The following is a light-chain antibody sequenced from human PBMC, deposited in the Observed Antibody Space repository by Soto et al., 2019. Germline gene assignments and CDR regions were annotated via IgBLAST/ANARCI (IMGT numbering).Light chain of an antibody. V-gene: IGKV3-15*01. CDR1: QSGSSN. CDR2: GAS. J-gene: IGKJ1*01. Sequence: EIVRTQSPATLSVSPGERATLSSRASQSGSSNLAWYHQKPGQAPRLIIYGASIRATGIPARFSGSGSGTEFTLTISSLQSEDFAVYYCQQYNNWPRTFGQGTKVDIK. CDR3: QQYNNWPRT.